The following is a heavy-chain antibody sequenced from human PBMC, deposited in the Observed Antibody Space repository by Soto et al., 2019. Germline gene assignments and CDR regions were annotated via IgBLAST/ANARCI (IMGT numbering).Heavy chain of an antibody. CDR3: ARDKSSLWFGELDV. CDR1: EFPFISYS. CDR2: ISSSSSYI. Sequence: EVQLVESGGGLVKPGGSLRLPGAASEFPFISYSRNWFRQAPGKGRKWVSSISSSSSYIYYADSVKGRFTISRDNAKNSLYLQMNSLRAEDTAVYYCARDKSSLWFGELDVWGQGTTVTVSS. D-gene: IGHD3-10*01. V-gene: IGHV3-21*01. J-gene: IGHJ6*02.